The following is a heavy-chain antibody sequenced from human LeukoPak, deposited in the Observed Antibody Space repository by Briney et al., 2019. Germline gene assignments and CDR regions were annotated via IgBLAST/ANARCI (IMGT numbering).Heavy chain of an antibody. CDR1: GGSISSYY. D-gene: IGHD3-22*01. Sequence: SETLSLTCTVSGGSISSYYWSWIRQPPGKGLEWIGYIYYSGGANYNPSLKSRVTISVDTSKNQFSLKLSSVTAADTAVYYCARVLPDYDSSGYYQGSYFDYWGQGTLVTVSS. V-gene: IGHV4-59*01. CDR3: ARVLPDYDSSGYYQGSYFDY. CDR2: IYYSGGA. J-gene: IGHJ4*02.